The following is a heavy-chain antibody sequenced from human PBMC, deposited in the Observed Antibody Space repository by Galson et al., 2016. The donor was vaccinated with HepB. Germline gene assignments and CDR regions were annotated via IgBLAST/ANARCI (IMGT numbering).Heavy chain of an antibody. D-gene: IGHD1-26*01. V-gene: IGHV3-74*01. J-gene: IGHJ4*02. CDR2: INTDGSST. Sequence: SLRLSCAVSGFTFSSHWMHWVRQAPGKGLVWVSRINTDGSSTSYADSVKGRFTISRDNAKNTLYLQMNSLRAEDTAVYYCARGGSRPIDYWGQGTLVTVSS. CDR1: GFTFSSHW. CDR3: ARGGSRPIDY.